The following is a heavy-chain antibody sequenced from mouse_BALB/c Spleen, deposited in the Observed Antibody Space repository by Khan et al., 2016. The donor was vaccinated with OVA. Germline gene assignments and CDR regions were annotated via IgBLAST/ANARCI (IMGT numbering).Heavy chain of an antibody. J-gene: IGHJ3*01. D-gene: IGHD3-1*01. CDR1: GYSITSGYF. CDR2: IRYDGDS. Sequence: EVQLVESGPGLVKPSQSLSLTCSVTGYSITSGYFWNWIRQFPGNNLEWLGYIRYDGDSNYNPSLKNRISITRDTSTNQFFLELNSVPPEDTATYYCARGGSSGPAWFAYWGQGTLVTVSA. CDR3: ARGGSSGPAWFAY. V-gene: IGHV3-6*02.